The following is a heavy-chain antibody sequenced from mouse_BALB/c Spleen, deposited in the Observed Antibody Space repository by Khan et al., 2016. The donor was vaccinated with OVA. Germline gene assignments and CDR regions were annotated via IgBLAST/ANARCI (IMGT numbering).Heavy chain of an antibody. Sequence: EVQLQESGAELGRPGSSVKLSCKTSGSTFTSYGIKWVKQRPGQGLEWIGYIYPGNGYTEYNERFQVKAILTSDTSSSTAYMQLRSLTSEDSAMYFCTTAYYRYYFDYWGQGTILTVSS. D-gene: IGHD2-14*01. V-gene: IGHV1S134*01. CDR3: TTAYYRYYFDY. CDR1: GSTFTSYG. CDR2: IYPGNGYT. J-gene: IGHJ2*01.